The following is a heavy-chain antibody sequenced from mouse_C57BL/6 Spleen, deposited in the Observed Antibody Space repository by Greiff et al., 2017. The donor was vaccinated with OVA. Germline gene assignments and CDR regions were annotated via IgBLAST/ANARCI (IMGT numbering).Heavy chain of an antibody. CDR2: ISSGSSTI. V-gene: IGHV5-17*01. D-gene: IGHD2-4*01. J-gene: IGHJ3*01. CDR3: ARVDYDEAWFAY. Sequence: EVQVVESGGGLVKPGGSLKLSCAASGFTFSDYGMHWVRQAPEKGLEWVAYISSGSSTIYYADTVKGRFTISRDNAKNTLFLQMTSLRSEDTAMYYCARVDYDEAWFAYWGQGTLVTVSA. CDR1: GFTFSDYG.